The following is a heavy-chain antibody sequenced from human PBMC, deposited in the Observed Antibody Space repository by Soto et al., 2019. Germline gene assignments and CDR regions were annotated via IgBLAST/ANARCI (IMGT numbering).Heavy chain of an antibody. CDR1: GFTFSSYA. CDR3: ARDLDY. CDR2: ISYDGSNK. Sequence: GGSLRLSCAASGFTFSSYAMHWVRQSPGKGLEWVAVISYDGSNKYYADTVKGRFTISRDNSKNTLYLQMNSMRAEDTAVYYCARDLDYWGHGTLVTASS. J-gene: IGHJ4*01. V-gene: IGHV3-30-3*01.